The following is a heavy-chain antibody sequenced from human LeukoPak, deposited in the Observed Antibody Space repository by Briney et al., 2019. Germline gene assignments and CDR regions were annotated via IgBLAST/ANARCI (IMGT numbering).Heavy chain of an antibody. CDR2: IYTSGST. CDR1: GGSISSGSYY. V-gene: IGHV4-61*02. Sequence: PSQTLSLTCTVSGGSISSGSYYWSWIRQPAGKGLEWIGRIYTSGSTNYNPSLKSRVAISVDTSKNQFSLKLSSVTAADTAVYYCARINPWRAFDIWGQGTMVTVSS. CDR3: ARINPWRAFDI. J-gene: IGHJ3*02.